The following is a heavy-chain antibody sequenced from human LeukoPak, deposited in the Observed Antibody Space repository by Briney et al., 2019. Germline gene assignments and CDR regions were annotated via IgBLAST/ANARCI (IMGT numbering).Heavy chain of an antibody. J-gene: IGHJ2*01. CDR1: GYMFTTYW. V-gene: IGHV5-51*01. CDR2: IYPGDSDI. CDR3: VRPGPHWYFEF. Sequence: PGESLKISCKGSGYMFTTYWIGWVRQMPGKGLEWMGIIYPGDSDIRYSPSFQGQVTISVDKSISTTYLQWSSLKSSDTAMYYCVRPGPHWYFEFWGRGTLVTVSS.